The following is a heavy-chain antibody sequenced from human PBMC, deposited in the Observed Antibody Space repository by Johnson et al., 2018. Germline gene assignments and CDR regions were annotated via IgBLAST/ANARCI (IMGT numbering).Heavy chain of an antibody. CDR3: ASANFEWLLDYNYYMDA. J-gene: IGHJ6*03. D-gene: IGHD3-9*01. CDR2: ISYDGSNK. V-gene: IGHV3-30*03. CDR1: GFTFSDYY. Sequence: QVQLVESGGGLVKPGGSLRLSCAASGFTFSDYYMSWIRQAPGKGLEWVAVISYDGSNKYYADSVKGRLTISRDNPRKNMYLQMTSLRPEDSAVYYCASANFEWLLDYNYYMDAWGKGTTVTVSS.